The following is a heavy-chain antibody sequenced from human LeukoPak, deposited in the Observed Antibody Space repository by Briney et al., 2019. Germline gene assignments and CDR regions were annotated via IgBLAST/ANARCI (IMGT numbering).Heavy chain of an antibody. CDR2: ISWNSGSI. J-gene: IGHJ6*02. Sequence: PGGSLRLPCAASGFTFDDYAMHWVRQAPGKGLEWVSGISWNSGSIGYPDSVKGRFTISRDNAKNSLYLQMNSLRAEDTALYYCAKDTATGIAAAGFRDGMDVWGQGTTVTVSS. V-gene: IGHV3-9*01. CDR3: AKDTATGIAAAGFRDGMDV. CDR1: GFTFDDYA. D-gene: IGHD6-13*01.